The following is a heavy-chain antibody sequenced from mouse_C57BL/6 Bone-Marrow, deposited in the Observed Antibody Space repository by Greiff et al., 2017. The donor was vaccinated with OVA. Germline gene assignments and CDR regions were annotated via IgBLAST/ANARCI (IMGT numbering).Heavy chain of an antibody. J-gene: IGHJ2*01. CDR3: ARRLGPYFDY. V-gene: IGHV1-50*01. Sequence: QVQLQQPGAELVKPGASVKLSCKASGYTFTSYWMQWVKQRPGQGLEWIGEIDPSDSYTNYNQKFKGKATLTVDTSSSTAYMQLSSLTSEDSAVYYCARRLGPYFDYWGQGTTLTVSS. CDR1: GYTFTSYW. CDR2: IDPSDSYT. D-gene: IGHD4-1*01.